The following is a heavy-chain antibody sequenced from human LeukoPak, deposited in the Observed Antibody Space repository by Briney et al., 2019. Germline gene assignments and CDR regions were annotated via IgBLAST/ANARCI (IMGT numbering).Heavy chain of an antibody. Sequence: GGSPRLPCAASGFTFSSYEMIWVRQAPGKGLEGVSYISSSGCTIYYADSVKGLFTISRDNAKNSLYLQMNSLRAEDTAVYYCARWVRWTHFDYWGQGNLVTVSS. J-gene: IGHJ4*02. D-gene: IGHD2-15*01. CDR1: GFTFSSYE. CDR3: ARWVRWTHFDY. CDR2: ISSSGCTI. V-gene: IGHV3-48*03.